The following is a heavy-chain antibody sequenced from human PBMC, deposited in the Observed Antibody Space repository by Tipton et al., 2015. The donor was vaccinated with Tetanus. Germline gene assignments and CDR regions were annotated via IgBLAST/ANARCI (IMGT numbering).Heavy chain of an antibody. Sequence: VQLVQSGAEVKKPGASVKVSCKASGYTFTGYYMYWVRQAPGQGLEWMGWIDPNSGGTVYAQKFQGRVTMTRDTSIGTAYMELSSLRSDDTAVYYCARDRGDYIYYGMDVWGPGTTVTVS. J-gene: IGHJ6*02. CDR3: ARDRGDYIYYGMDV. CDR2: IDPNSGGT. CDR1: GYTFTGYY. V-gene: IGHV1-2*02. D-gene: IGHD3-22*01.